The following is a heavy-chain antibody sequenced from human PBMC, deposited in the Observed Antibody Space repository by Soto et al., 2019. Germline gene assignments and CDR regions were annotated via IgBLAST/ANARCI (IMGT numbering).Heavy chain of an antibody. J-gene: IGHJ4*02. V-gene: IGHV4-39*01. CDR1: GGSISSSSYY. CDR3: ATKRYCSGGSCYEEAHDY. D-gene: IGHD2-15*01. Sequence: SETLSLTCTVSGGSISSSSYYWGWIRQPPGKGLEWIGSIYYSGSTYYNPSLKSRVTISVDTSKNQFSLKLSSVTAADTAVYYCATKRYCSGGSCYEEAHDYWGQGTLVTVSS. CDR2: IYYSGST.